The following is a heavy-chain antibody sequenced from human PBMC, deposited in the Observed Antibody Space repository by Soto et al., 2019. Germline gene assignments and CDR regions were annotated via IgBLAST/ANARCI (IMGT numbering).Heavy chain of an antibody. CDR2: INPSGGST. Sequence: GASVKVSCKASGYTFTSYYMHWVRQAPGQGLEWMGIINPSGGSTSYAQKFQGRVTMTRDTSTSTVYMELSSLRSDDTAVYYCARDGAKTGTTLAMDVWGQGTTVTVSS. CDR3: ARDGAKTGTTLAMDV. D-gene: IGHD1-7*01. CDR1: GYTFTSYY. J-gene: IGHJ6*02. V-gene: IGHV1-46*01.